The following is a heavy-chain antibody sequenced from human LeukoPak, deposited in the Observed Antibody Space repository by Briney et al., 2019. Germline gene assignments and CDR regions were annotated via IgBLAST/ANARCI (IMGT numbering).Heavy chain of an antibody. CDR2: ITDSAGST. J-gene: IGHJ4*02. Sequence: GGSLRLACAASGFTFSQYAMSWVRQAPGKGLEWISAITDSAGSTYYADSVKGRLTISRDNSKNTLDLQMNSLRAEDTAVYYCAKGSAAARPYYFDFWGQGTLVTVSS. CDR3: AKGSAAARPYYFDF. CDR1: GFTFSQYA. V-gene: IGHV3-23*01. D-gene: IGHD6-6*01.